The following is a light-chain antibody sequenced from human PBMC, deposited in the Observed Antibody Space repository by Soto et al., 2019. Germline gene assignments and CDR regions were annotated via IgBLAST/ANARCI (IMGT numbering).Light chain of an antibody. CDR3: QQYVAPPPYT. CDR2: AAS. V-gene: IGKV3-20*01. J-gene: IGKJ2*01. CDR1: QSVTNNY. Sequence: EIVLTQSPGTLSLSPGERATLSCRASQSVTNNYLAWYQQKPGQAPRLLIYAASSRATGIPDRFSGSASGTDFTLTISRLEPEDFAVYYCQQYVAPPPYTFGQGTKLEIK.